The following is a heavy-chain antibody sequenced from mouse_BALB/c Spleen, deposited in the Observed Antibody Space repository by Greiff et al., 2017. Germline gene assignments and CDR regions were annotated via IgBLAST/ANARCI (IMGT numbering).Heavy chain of an antibody. V-gene: IGHV3-2*02. CDR3: ARKGEVLFAY. CDR2: ISYSGST. J-gene: IGHJ3*01. Sequence: EVQLQESGPGLVKPSQSLSLTCTVTGYSITSDYAWNWIRQFPGNKLEWMGYISYSGSTSYNPSLKSRISITRDTSKNQFFLQLNSVTTEDTATYYCARKGEVLFAYWGQGTLVTVSA. CDR1: GYSITSDYA.